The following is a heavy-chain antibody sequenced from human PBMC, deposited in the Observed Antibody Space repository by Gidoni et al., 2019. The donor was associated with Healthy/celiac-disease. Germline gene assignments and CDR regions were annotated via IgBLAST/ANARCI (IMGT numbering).Heavy chain of an antibody. CDR3: ARAGIKFDFWSGSPFDY. CDR2: ISISSSTI. Sequence: EVQLVESGGGLVQPGGSLSLSCAASGFTFSSYSMNWVRKATGKGLEWVSYISISSSTIYYADSVKGRFTISRDNAKNSLYLQMNSLRAEHTAVYYCARAGIKFDFWSGSPFDYWGQGTLVTVSS. CDR1: GFTFSSYS. D-gene: IGHD3-3*01. V-gene: IGHV3-48*01. J-gene: IGHJ4*02.